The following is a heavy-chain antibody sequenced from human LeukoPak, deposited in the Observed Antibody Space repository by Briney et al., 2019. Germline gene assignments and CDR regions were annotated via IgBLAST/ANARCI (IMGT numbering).Heavy chain of an antibody. Sequence: GGSLRLSCAASGFTFSSYAMHWVRQAPGKGLEWVAVISYDGSNKYYADSVKGRFTISRDNSKNTLYLQMNSLRSEDTAVYYCATATFGPVRNYYYYMDVWGKGTTVTVSS. D-gene: IGHD3/OR15-3a*01. CDR1: GFTFSSYA. V-gene: IGHV3-30*04. CDR3: ATATFGPVRNYYYYMDV. J-gene: IGHJ6*03. CDR2: ISYDGSNK.